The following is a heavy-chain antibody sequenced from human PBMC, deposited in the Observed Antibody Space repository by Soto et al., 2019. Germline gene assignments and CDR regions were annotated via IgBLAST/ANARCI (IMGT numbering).Heavy chain of an antibody. D-gene: IGHD3-16*02. CDR1: GFSLSAATVG. CDR3: AHLMITYGGVVADDAFDI. J-gene: IGHJ3*02. V-gene: IGHV2-5*02. Sequence: SGPTLVNPTQTLTLTCTFSGFSLSAATVGVAWIRQPPGKALEWLAVVYWDGDKRYSPSLDSRLTITKDASSNQVVLTVANMDPVDTATYYCAHLMITYGGVVADDAFDIWGPGTMVTVSS. CDR2: VYWDGDK.